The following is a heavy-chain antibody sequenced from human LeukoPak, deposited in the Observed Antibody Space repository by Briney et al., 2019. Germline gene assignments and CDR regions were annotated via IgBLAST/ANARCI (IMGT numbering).Heavy chain of an antibody. CDR2: ISPSGGST. CDR3: ARSLLHCGGDCYSFDY. J-gene: IGHJ4*02. Sequence: VASVKVSCKASGYTFTSYYMHWVRQAPGQGLEWMGIISPSGGSTSYEQKFQDRVTMTRDTSTSTVYMELSSLRSEDTAVYYCARSLLHCGGDCYSFDYWGQGTLVTVSS. V-gene: IGHV1-46*01. D-gene: IGHD2-21*02. CDR1: GYTFTSYY.